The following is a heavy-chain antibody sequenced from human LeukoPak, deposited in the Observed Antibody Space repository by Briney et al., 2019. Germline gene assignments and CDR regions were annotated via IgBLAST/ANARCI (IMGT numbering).Heavy chain of an antibody. V-gene: IGHV4-39*01. D-gene: IGHD3-16*01. Sequence: SETLSLTCTVSGGSIRSRDYYWGWIRQPPVKGLEWIGNIYYLGRTYYNPSLKSRVTLSVDTSKNQFSLKLSSVTAADTAVYYCARRATGEPFDIWGQGKMVTVSS. CDR2: IYYLGRT. CDR3: ARRATGEPFDI. J-gene: IGHJ3*02. CDR1: GGSIRSRDYY.